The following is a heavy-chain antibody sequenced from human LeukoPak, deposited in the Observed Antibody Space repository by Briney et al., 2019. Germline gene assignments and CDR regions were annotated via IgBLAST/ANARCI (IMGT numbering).Heavy chain of an antibody. V-gene: IGHV1-18*01. J-gene: IGHJ6*03. Sequence: ASVKVSCKASGYTFTSYGISWVRQAPGQGLEWMGWISAYNGNTNYAQKLQGRVTMTTDTSTSTAYMELRSLRSDDTAVYYCARAATYSSSRYYYMDVWGKGTTVTVSS. CDR1: GYTFTSYG. CDR2: ISAYNGNT. CDR3: ARAATYSSSRYYYMDV. D-gene: IGHD6-6*01.